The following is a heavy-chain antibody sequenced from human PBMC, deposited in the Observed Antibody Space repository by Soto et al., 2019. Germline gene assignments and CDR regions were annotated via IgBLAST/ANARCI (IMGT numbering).Heavy chain of an antibody. CDR3: AREEAGAFDI. V-gene: IGHV4-31*03. CDR2: TYYSGIT. J-gene: IGHJ3*02. D-gene: IGHD3-10*01. Sequence: QVQLQESGPGLVKPSQTLSLTCTVSGVSMSSGGYYWTWIRQHPGKGLEWIGYTYYSGITSYNPSLKSRCTISVDTSKNQFALMLSSVSAADAAVYYCAREEAGAFDIWGQGTMVTVSS. CDR1: GVSMSSGGYY.